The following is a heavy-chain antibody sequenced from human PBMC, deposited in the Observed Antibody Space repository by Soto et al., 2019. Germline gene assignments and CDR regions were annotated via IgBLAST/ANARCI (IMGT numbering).Heavy chain of an antibody. Sequence: ASVKVSCKASGYTFTSYGISWVRQAPGQGLEWMGWMSAYNGNTNYAQKLQGRVTMTTDTSTSTAYMELRSLRSDDTAVYYCAREGSWLGELLDFDYWGQGTLVTVS. CDR3: AREGSWLGELLDFDY. V-gene: IGHV1-18*01. J-gene: IGHJ4*02. CDR2: MSAYNGNT. CDR1: GYTFTSYG. D-gene: IGHD3-10*01.